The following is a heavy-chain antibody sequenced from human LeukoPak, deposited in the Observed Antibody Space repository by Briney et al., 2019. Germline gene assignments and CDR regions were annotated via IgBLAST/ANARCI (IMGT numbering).Heavy chain of an antibody. CDR1: GLTFSSHG. D-gene: IGHD2-2*01. CDR2: IRYDESNK. V-gene: IGHV3-30*02. Sequence: GGSLRLSCAASGLTFSSHGMHWVRQAPGKGLEWVTFIRYDESNKYYADSVKGRFTISRDNSKNTLYLQMNSLRAEDTAVYYCAKTRFRALPYCSSTSCYGGFDYWGQGTLVTVSS. J-gene: IGHJ4*02. CDR3: AKTRFRALPYCSSTSCYGGFDY.